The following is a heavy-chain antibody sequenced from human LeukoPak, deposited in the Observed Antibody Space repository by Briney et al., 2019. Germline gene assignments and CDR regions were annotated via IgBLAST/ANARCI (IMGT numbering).Heavy chain of an antibody. J-gene: IGHJ3*02. CDR1: GFTLSSYA. D-gene: IGHD3-3*01. CDR2: ISGGGGST. CDR3: AKGLRFLEWLSNDAFDI. V-gene: IGHV3-23*01. Sequence: PGGSLRLSCAASGFTLSSYAMSWVRQAPGKGLEWVSAISGGGGSTYYADSVKGRFTISRDNSKNTLYLQMNSLRAEDTAVYYCAKGLRFLEWLSNDAFDIWGQGTMVTVSS.